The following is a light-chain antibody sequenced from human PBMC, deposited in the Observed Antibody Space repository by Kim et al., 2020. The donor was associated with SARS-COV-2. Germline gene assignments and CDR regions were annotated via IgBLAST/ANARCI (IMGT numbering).Light chain of an antibody. CDR2: AAS. J-gene: IGKJ4*01. Sequence: ASVGDRVTITCRASQSISSYLNLYQQKPGKAPKLLIYAASSLQSGVPSRFSGSGSGTDFTLTISSLQPEDFATYYCQQSYSTPLTFGGGTKVEIK. CDR3: QQSYSTPLT. V-gene: IGKV1-39*01. CDR1: QSISSY.